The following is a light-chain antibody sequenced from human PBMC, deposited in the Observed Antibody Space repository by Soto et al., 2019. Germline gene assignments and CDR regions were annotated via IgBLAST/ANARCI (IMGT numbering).Light chain of an antibody. J-gene: IGKJ2*01. CDR1: QSLLHSNGYNY. V-gene: IGKV2-28*01. Sequence: DVVMTQSPPSLPVTPGETASISCRSSQSLLHSNGYNYLDWYLQNPGQSPQLLIFLGSHRASGVPDRFSGSGSDTDFTLKISRVEAEDVGVYYCLQTLQAPYIFGQGTKLEIK. CDR2: LGS. CDR3: LQTLQAPYI.